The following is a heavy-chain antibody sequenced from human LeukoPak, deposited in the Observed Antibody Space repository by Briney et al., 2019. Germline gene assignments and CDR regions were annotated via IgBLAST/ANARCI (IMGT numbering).Heavy chain of an antibody. CDR1: GFTFSSYS. CDR3: ARIIVVPAAMGERDYYYMDV. D-gene: IGHD2-2*01. Sequence: GGSLRLSCAASGFTFSSYSMNWVCQAPGKGLEWVSSISSSSSYIYYADSVKGRFTISRDNAKNSLYLQMNSLRAEDTAVYYCARIIVVPAAMGERDYYYMDVWGKGTTVTVSS. CDR2: ISSSSSYI. V-gene: IGHV3-21*01. J-gene: IGHJ6*03.